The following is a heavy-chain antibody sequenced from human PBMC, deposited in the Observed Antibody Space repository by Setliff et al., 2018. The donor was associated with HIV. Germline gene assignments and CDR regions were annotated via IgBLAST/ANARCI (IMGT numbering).Heavy chain of an antibody. CDR3: ARGFSVYSSLDPLLNWFDP. D-gene: IGHD6-6*01. Sequence: GASVKVSCKASGYTFTSYGISWVRQAPGQGLEWMGWISAYNGNTNYAQKLQGRVTMTTDTSTSTAYLELRSLRSDDTAVYYCARGFSVYSSLDPLLNWFDPWGQGTLVTVSS. J-gene: IGHJ5*02. V-gene: IGHV1-18*01. CDR1: GYTFTSYG. CDR2: ISAYNGNT.